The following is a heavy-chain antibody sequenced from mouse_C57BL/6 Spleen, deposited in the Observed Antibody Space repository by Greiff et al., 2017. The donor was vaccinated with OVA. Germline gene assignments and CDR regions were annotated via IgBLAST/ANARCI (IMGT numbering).Heavy chain of an antibody. CDR3: ARRGYGSSYWYFDV. D-gene: IGHD1-1*01. Sequence: QVQLQQSGPELVKPGASVKISCKASGYAFSSSWMNWVKQRPGKGLEWIGRIYPGDGDTNYNGKFKGKATLTADKSSSTAYMQLSSLTSEDSAVYFCARRGYGSSYWYFDVWGTGTTVTVSS. J-gene: IGHJ1*03. CDR2: IYPGDGDT. CDR1: GYAFSSSW. V-gene: IGHV1-82*01.